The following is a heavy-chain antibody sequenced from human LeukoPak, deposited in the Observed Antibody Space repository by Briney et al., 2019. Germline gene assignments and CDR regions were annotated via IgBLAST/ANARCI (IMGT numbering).Heavy chain of an antibody. CDR3: ARDYYDSSEDAFDI. J-gene: IGHJ3*02. CDR1: GYTFTSYG. V-gene: IGHV1-18*01. CDR2: ISAYNGNT. Sequence: ASVTVSCKASGYTFTSYGISWVRQAPGQGLEWMGWISAYNGNTNYAQKLQGRVTMTTDTSTSTAYIELRSLRSDDTAVYYCARDYYDSSEDAFDIWGQGTMVTVSS. D-gene: IGHD3-22*01.